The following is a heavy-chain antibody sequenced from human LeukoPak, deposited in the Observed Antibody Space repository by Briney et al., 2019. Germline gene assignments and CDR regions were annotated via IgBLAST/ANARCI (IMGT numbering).Heavy chain of an antibody. V-gene: IGHV4-31*03. CDR3: ARGTGDPHFDY. J-gene: IGHJ4*02. CDR2: IYYSGST. CDR1: GGSISSGGYY. Sequence: PSETLSLTCTVSGGSISSGGYYWSWIRQHPGKGLEWIGYIYYSGSTYYNPSLKSRVTISVDTSKNQFSLKLSSVTAADTAEYYCARGTGDPHFDYWGQGTLVTVSS. D-gene: IGHD7-27*01.